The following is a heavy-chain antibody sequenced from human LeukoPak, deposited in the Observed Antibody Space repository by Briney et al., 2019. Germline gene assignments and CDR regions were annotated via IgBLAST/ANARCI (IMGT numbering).Heavy chain of an antibody. CDR1: GFTFSSYG. Sequence: GGSLRLSCAVSGFTFSSYGMHWVRQAPGKGLEWVAFIRYDGSNKYYADSVKGRFTISRDNSKNTLYLQMNSLTAEDTAVYYCAKHISMVVAGRDAFDIWGQGTMVTVSS. J-gene: IGHJ3*02. CDR3: AKHISMVVAGRDAFDI. D-gene: IGHD2-15*01. CDR2: IRYDGSNK. V-gene: IGHV3-30*02.